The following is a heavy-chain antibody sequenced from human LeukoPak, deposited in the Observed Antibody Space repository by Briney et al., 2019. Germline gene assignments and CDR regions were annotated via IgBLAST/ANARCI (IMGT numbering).Heavy chain of an antibody. CDR1: GYTFTGYY. Sequence: ASVKVSCKASGYTFTGYYMHWVRQAPGQGLEWMGRINPNSGGTNYAQKFQGRVTMTRDTSISTAYMELSRLRSDDTAAYYCARRGYSYGTFDHWGQGTLVTVSS. D-gene: IGHD5-18*01. CDR2: INPNSGGT. J-gene: IGHJ4*02. CDR3: ARRGYSYGTFDH. V-gene: IGHV1-2*06.